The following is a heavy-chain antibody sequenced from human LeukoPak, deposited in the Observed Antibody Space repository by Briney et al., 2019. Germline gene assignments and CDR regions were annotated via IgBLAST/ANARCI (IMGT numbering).Heavy chain of an antibody. D-gene: IGHD3-3*01. V-gene: IGHV3-30*03. Sequence: PGRSLRLSCAASGFTFSSYGMHWVRQAPGKGLEWVAVISYDGSNKYYADSVKGRFTISRDNSKNTLYLQMNSLRAEDTAVYYCARDLTIFGVVKAPAFDIWGQGTMVTVSS. CDR3: ARDLTIFGVVKAPAFDI. J-gene: IGHJ3*02. CDR1: GFTFSSYG. CDR2: ISYDGSNK.